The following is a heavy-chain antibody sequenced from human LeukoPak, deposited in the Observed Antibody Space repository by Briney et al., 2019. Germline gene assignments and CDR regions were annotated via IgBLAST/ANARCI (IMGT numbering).Heavy chain of an antibody. CDR2: IIPVVKTA. Sequence: ASVKVSCKASGGTLRSINWVRQAPGLGLEWMGRIIPVVKTANYAQKFQGRVTITADKTTSTAYMELSSLRSVDTAVYYCASFREGLYYYDVDVWGQGTTVTVSS. D-gene: IGHD2/OR15-2a*01. CDR3: ASFREGLYYYDVDV. CDR1: GGTLRS. J-gene: IGHJ6*02. V-gene: IGHV1-69*08.